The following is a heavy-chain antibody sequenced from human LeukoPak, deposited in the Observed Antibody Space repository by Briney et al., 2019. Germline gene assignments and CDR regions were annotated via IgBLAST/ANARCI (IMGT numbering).Heavy chain of an antibody. CDR1: GYTFTSYG. CDR2: ISAYNGNT. J-gene: IGHJ6*02. CDR3: ARVRLAVAGIRSGMDV. Sequence: GASVKVSCKASGYTFTSYGISWVRQAPGQGLEWMGWISAYNGNTNYAQKLQGRVTMTTDTSTSTAYMELSGLRSDDTAVYYCARVRLAVAGIRSGMDVWGQGTTVTVSS. D-gene: IGHD6-19*01. V-gene: IGHV1-18*01.